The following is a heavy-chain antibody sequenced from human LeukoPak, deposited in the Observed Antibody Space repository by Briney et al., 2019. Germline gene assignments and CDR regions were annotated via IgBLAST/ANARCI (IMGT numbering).Heavy chain of an antibody. CDR1: GYTFTSYD. CDR2: MNPNSGNT. Sequence: ASVKVSCKASGYTFTSYDINWMRQATGQGLEWMGWMNPNSGNTGYAQKFQGRVTMTRNTSISTAYMELSSLRSEDTAVYYCARGGGMATITDYWGQGTLVTVSS. V-gene: IGHV1-8*01. D-gene: IGHD5-24*01. J-gene: IGHJ4*02. CDR3: ARGGGMATITDY.